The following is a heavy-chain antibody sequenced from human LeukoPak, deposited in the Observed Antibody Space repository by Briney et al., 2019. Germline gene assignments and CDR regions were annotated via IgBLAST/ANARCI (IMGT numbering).Heavy chain of an antibody. J-gene: IGHJ6*03. CDR2: ISSSSSYI. CDR1: GFTFSSYS. Sequence: GGSLRLSCAASGFTFSSYSMNWVRQAPGKGLEWVSSISSSSSYIYYADSVKGRFTISRDNAKNSLYLQMNSLRAEDTAVYYCARGQGASGPTDYYYMDVWGKGTTVTVSS. CDR3: ARGQGASGPTDYYYMDV. V-gene: IGHV3-21*01.